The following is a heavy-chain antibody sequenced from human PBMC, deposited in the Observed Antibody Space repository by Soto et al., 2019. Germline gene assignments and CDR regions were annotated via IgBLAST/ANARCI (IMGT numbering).Heavy chain of an antibody. CDR2: INPNSGGT. CDR1: GYTFTGYY. J-gene: IGHJ4*02. V-gene: IGHV1-2*04. D-gene: IGHD4-17*01. CDR3: ARGRFYGDYSIDY. Sequence: ATVKVSCKASGYTFTGYYMHWVRQAPGQGLEWMGWINPNSGGTNYAQKFQGWVTMTRDTSISTAYMELSRLRSDDTAVYYCARGRFYGDYSIDYWGQGTLVTVSS.